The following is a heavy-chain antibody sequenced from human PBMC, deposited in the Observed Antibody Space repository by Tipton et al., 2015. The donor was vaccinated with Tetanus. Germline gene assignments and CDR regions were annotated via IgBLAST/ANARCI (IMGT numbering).Heavy chain of an antibody. CDR1: GFIFSGYG. Sequence: SLRLSCAASGFIFSGYGIHWVRQAPGKGLEWVSGTWYDSSSICYADSVKGRFTISRDNSKNSLYLQMNSLRAEDTALYYCAKDAYGRRAASVGRWFFDRGVRGTLAAVPS. CDR2: TWYDSSSI. CDR3: AKDAYGRRAASVGRWFFDR. V-gene: IGHV3-33*03. D-gene: IGHD6-13*01. J-gene: IGHJ2*01.